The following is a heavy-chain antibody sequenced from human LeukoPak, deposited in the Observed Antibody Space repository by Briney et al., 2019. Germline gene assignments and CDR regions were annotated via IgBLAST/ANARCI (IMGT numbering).Heavy chain of an antibody. CDR1: GFTVSSNY. Sequence: GGSLRLSCAASGFTVSSNYMSWVRQAPGKGVEWVSVIYSGGSTYYADSVKGRFTISRDNSKNTLYLQMNSLRAEDTAVYYCARDRQLGYFDLWGRGTLVTVSS. J-gene: IGHJ2*01. V-gene: IGHV3-53*01. D-gene: IGHD1-1*01. CDR3: ARDRQLGYFDL. CDR2: IYSGGST.